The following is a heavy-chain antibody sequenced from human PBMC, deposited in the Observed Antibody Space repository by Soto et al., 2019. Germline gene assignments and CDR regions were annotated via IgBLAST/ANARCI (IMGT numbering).Heavy chain of an antibody. CDR3: AREGGYFDSSGSGVYHYYGVDV. CDR1: GGPKSPYY. V-gene: IGHV4-4*07. D-gene: IGHD3-22*01. CDR2: IYSSGST. Sequence: QVQLQESGPGLVKPSQTLSLTCTVSGGPKSPYYWSWIRQPAGKGLEWIGRIYSSGSTNYNSPLKSRVSMSLDTARNQISLKVKSVTAADTAVYYCAREGGYFDSSGSGVYHYYGVDVWGRGTTVTVSS. J-gene: IGHJ6*02.